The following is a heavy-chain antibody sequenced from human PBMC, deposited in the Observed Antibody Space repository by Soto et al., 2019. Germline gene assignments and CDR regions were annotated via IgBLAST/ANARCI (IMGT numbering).Heavy chain of an antibody. CDR2: IYYSGNT. J-gene: IGHJ4*02. D-gene: IGHD3-10*01. V-gene: IGHV4-59*01. Sequence: PSETLSLTCTVSCGSISNYYWSWIRQPPGKGLEWIGYIYYSGNTNYNPSLKSRITISVDTSKNQFSLNLNSVTAADTAVYYCARISAGIDYWGQGTLVTVSS. CDR1: CGSISNYY. CDR3: ARISAGIDY.